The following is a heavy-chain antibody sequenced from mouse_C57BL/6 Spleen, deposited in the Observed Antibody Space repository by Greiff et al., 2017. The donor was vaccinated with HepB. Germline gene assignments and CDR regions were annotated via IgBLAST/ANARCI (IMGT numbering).Heavy chain of an antibody. J-gene: IGHJ1*03. CDR1: GYTFTDYY. Sequence: EVQLQQSGPVLVKPGASVKMSCKASGYTFTDYYMNWVKQSHGKSLEWIGVINPYNGGTSYNQKFKGKATLTVDKSSSTAYMELNSLTSEDSAVYYCARDSTVEPYFDVWGTGTTVTVSS. CDR2: INPYNGGT. CDR3: ARDSTVEPYFDV. D-gene: IGHD1-1*01. V-gene: IGHV1-19*01.